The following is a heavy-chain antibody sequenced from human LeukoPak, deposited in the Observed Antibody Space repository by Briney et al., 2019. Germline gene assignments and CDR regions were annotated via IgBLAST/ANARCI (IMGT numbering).Heavy chain of an antibody. V-gene: IGHV4-59*12. Sequence: SETLSLTCTVSGGSFTSYYWSWIRQPPGKGLEWIGYISYSGSTNYNPSLKSRVTISVDTSKNQFSLKLSSVTAADTAVYYCARAAGFWSGYRNWFDPWGQGTLVTVSS. CDR3: ARAAGFWSGYRNWFDP. CDR2: ISYSGST. J-gene: IGHJ5*02. D-gene: IGHD3-3*01. CDR1: GGSFTSYY.